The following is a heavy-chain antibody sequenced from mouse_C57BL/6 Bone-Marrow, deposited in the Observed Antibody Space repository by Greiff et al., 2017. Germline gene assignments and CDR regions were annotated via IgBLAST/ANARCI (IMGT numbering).Heavy chain of an antibody. V-gene: IGHV5-4*01. J-gene: IGHJ2*01. CDR2: ISDGGSYT. CDR3: AREHYYGRLYYFDY. D-gene: IGHD1-1*01. CDR1: GFTFSSYA. Sequence: EVQGVESGGGLVKPGGSLKLSCAASGFTFSSYAMSWVRQTPEKRLEWVATISDGGSYTYYPDNVKGRFTISRDNAKNNLYLQMSHLKSEDTAMYYCAREHYYGRLYYFDYWGQGTTLTVSS.